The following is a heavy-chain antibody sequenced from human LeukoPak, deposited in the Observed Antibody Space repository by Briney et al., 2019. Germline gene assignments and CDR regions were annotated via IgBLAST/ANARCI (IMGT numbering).Heavy chain of an antibody. Sequence: GGSLRLSCAASGFIFSSDWMHWVRHAPGKGLVWVSRINSDGSSISYADSVKGRFTISRDNAKNTLYLQMNSLRAEDTAVYYCARDQCSGGSCYHFGFDPWGQGTLVTVSS. V-gene: IGHV3-74*01. CDR1: GFIFSSDW. J-gene: IGHJ5*02. CDR3: ARDQCSGGSCYHFGFDP. D-gene: IGHD2-15*01. CDR2: INSDGSSI.